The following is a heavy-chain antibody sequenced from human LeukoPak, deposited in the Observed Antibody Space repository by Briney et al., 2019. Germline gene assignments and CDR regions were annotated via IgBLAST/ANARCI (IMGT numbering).Heavy chain of an antibody. Sequence: GGSLRLSCAASGFTFSSYGMHWVRQAPGKGLEWAAIISYDGSNKYYADSVKGRLTISRDNSKNTLYLQMNSLRAEDTAVYYCAKDRGYNTYYFDYWGQGTLVTVSS. V-gene: IGHV3-30*18. CDR3: AKDRGYNTYYFDY. CDR1: GFTFSSYG. CDR2: ISYDGSNK. J-gene: IGHJ4*02. D-gene: IGHD6-25*01.